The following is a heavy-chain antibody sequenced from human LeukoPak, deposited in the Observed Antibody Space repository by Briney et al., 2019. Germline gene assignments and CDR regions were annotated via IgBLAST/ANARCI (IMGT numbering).Heavy chain of an antibody. Sequence: PGGSLRLSCAASGFTFSNAWMSWVRQAPGKGLEWVSAISGSGGSTYYADSVKGRFTISRDNSKNTLYLQMNSLRAEDTAVYYCAKGPLNFDYWGQGTLVTVSS. CDR2: ISGSGGST. J-gene: IGHJ4*02. CDR3: AKGPLNFDY. CDR1: GFTFSNAW. V-gene: IGHV3-23*01.